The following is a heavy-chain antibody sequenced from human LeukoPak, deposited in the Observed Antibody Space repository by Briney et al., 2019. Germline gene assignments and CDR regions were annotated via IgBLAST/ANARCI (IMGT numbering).Heavy chain of an antibody. J-gene: IGHJ3*02. D-gene: IGHD1-26*01. CDR1: GLTFTSYA. CDR2: TTGSGGST. V-gene: IGHV3-23*01. Sequence: GGSLRLSCAAAGLTFTSYAMSWVRQAPGKGLEWDSGTTGSGGSTYYADSVKGRFTISRDNSKNTLYLQMNSLRAGDTAVYYCARDSGSYGRAFDIWGQGTMVTVS. CDR3: ARDSGSYGRAFDI.